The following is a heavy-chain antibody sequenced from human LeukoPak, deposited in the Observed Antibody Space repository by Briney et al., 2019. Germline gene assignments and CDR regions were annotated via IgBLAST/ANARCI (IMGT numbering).Heavy chain of an antibody. J-gene: IGHJ4*02. CDR2: ISWNSGSI. Sequence: GRSLRLSCVASGFTFDDYAMHWVRQAPGKGLEWVSGISWNSGSIGYADSVKGRFTISRDNAKNSLYLQMNSLRAEDTALYYCAKGYSSSSLSLFDYWGQGTLVTVSS. CDR3: AKGYSSSSLSLFDY. D-gene: IGHD6-6*01. V-gene: IGHV3-9*01. CDR1: GFTFDDYA.